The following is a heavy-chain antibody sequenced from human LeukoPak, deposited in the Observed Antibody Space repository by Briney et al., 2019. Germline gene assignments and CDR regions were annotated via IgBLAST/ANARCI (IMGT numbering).Heavy chain of an antibody. CDR3: ASGRANFDY. Sequence: HTGGSLRLSCAASGFTFSSYGMSWVRQAPGKGLEWVSAISGSGGSTYYADSVKGRFTISRDNSKNTLYLQMNSLRAEDTAVYYCASGRANFDYWGQGTLVTVPS. J-gene: IGHJ4*02. CDR1: GFTFSSYG. V-gene: IGHV3-23*01. CDR2: ISGSGGST. D-gene: IGHD5-24*01.